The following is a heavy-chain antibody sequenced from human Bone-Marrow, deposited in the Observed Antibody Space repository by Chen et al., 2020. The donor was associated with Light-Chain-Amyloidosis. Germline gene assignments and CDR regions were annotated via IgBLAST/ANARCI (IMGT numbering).Heavy chain of an antibody. CDR1: GYTFPNYW. CDR2: IYPDDSDA. Sequence: EVHTEQSGPEVKKPGESLKISCTGSGYTFPNYWIGWVRQMPGKGMEWMGVIYPDDSDARYSPSFEGQVTISADKSITTAYLQWRSLKASDTAMYYCARRRDGYNFDYWGQGTLVTVSS. CDR3: ARRRDGYNFDY. V-gene: IGHV5-51*01. D-gene: IGHD5-12*01. J-gene: IGHJ4*02.